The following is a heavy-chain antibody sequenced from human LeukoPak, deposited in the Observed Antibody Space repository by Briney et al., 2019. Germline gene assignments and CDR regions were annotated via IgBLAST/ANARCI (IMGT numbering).Heavy chain of an antibody. CDR1: GFTFSIYA. D-gene: IGHD3-16*01. V-gene: IGHV3-23*01. CDR3: AKNPGGVPNWFDP. J-gene: IGHJ5*02. CDR2: ISGSGGST. Sequence: PGGSLRLSCAASGFTFSIYAMSWVRQAPGKGLEWVSAISGSGGSTYYADSVKGRFTISRDHSKNTLYLQMNSLRAEDTDVYYCAKNPGGVPNWFDPWGQGTLVTVSS.